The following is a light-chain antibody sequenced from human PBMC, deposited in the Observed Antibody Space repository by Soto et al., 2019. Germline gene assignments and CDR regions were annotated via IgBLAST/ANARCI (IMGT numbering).Light chain of an antibody. J-gene: IGLJ2*01. CDR3: CAHTGMAIL. V-gene: IGLV2-11*01. CDR2: DVT. CDR1: SSDIGRYNY. Sequence: QSVLTQPPSVSGSPGQSVIISCIGSSSDIGRYNYVSWYQQRPGKAPKLIIYDVTQRPSGVPDRFSGSKSGNTASLTISGLEDDDEADYCCCAHTGMAILFGGGTKLTVL.